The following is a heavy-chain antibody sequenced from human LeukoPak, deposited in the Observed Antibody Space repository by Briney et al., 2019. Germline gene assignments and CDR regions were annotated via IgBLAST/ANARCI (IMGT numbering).Heavy chain of an antibody. Sequence: PSETLSLTCAVYGGSFSGYYWSWIRQPPGKGLEWIGYIYYSGSTYYNPSLKSRVTISVDTSKNQFSLKLSSVTAADTAVYYCARDLRFLGGGLDGMDVWGQGTTVTVSS. CDR3: ARDLRFLGGGLDGMDV. D-gene: IGHD3-16*01. CDR2: IYYSGST. V-gene: IGHV4-34*09. CDR1: GGSFSGYY. J-gene: IGHJ6*02.